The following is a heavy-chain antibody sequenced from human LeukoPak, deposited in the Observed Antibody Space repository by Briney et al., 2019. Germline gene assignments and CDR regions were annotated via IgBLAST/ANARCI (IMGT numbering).Heavy chain of an antibody. Sequence: SETLSLTCTVSGGSISSYQWSWIRQPPGKGLEWIGNIYDSGSANYNPSLKSRVVISVDTSKNQFSLNLTPVTAADTAVYYCARVGVDYSGNVLRYFFDYWGQGTLVTVSS. J-gene: IGHJ4*02. CDR3: ARVGVDYSGNVLRYFFDY. V-gene: IGHV4-59*01. CDR1: GGSISSYQ. D-gene: IGHD4-23*01. CDR2: IYDSGSA.